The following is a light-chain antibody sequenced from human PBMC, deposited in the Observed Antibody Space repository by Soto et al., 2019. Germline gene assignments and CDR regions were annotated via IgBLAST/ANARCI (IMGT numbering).Light chain of an antibody. CDR3: QQYNSYSGT. J-gene: IGKJ1*01. V-gene: IGKV1-5*01. CDR2: DAS. Sequence: EIQMTQSPSTLFASVGDRATTTCRVSQSISSWLAWYQQKPGKAPKLLIYDASSLESGVPSRFSGSGSGTEFTLTISSLQPDDFATYYCQQYNSYSGTFGQVTKVDI. CDR1: QSISSW.